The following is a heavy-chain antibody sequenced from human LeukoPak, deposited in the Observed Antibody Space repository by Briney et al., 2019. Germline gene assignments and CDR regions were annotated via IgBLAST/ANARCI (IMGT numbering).Heavy chain of an antibody. V-gene: IGHV4-59*01. J-gene: IGHJ4*02. D-gene: IGHD4-17*01. CDR2: IYYSGST. CDR3: ARGDDGDYAGY. Sequence: PSETLSLTCTVSGGSISSYYWSWIRQPPGKGLEWIGYIYYSGSTNYNPSLKNRVTISVDTSKNQFSLKLSSVTAADTAVYYCARGDDGDYAGYWGQGTLVTVSS. CDR1: GGSISSYY.